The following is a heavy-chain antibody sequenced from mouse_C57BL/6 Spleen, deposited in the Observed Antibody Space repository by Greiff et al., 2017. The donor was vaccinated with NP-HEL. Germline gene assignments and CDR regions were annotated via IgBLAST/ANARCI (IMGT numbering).Heavy chain of an antibody. V-gene: IGHV1-69*01. D-gene: IGHD2-3*01. J-gene: IGHJ2*01. CDR2: IDPSDSYT. Sequence: VQLQQPGAELVMPGASVKLSCKASGYTFTSYWMHWVKQRPGQGLEWIGEIDPSDSYTNYNQKVKGKSTLTGDKSSSTAYMQLSSLTSEDSAVYYCARYYDGYFDYWGQGTTLTVSS. CDR1: GYTFTSYW. CDR3: ARYYDGYFDY.